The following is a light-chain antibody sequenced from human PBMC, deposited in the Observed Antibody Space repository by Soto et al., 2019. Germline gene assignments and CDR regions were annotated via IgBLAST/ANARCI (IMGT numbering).Light chain of an antibody. Sequence: EIVMKQSQATLSVSPGERATLSCRASQSVSSNLAWYQQKPGQAPRLLIYGASTRATGIPARFSGSGSGTEFTLTISSLQSEDFAVYYWQQYNNWPQTFGQGTKVEIK. V-gene: IGKV3-15*01. CDR2: GAS. CDR3: QQYNNWPQT. CDR1: QSVSSN. J-gene: IGKJ1*01.